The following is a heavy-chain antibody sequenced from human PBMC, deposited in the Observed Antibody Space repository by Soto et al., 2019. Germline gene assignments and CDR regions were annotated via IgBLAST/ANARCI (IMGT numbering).Heavy chain of an antibody. V-gene: IGHV1-2*04. J-gene: IGHJ6*02. D-gene: IGHD1-7*01. Sequence: ASVKVSCKASGYTFTGYYMHWERQAPGQGLEWMGWINPNSGGTNYAKKCKGWVTMTRDTYISTADMELRRRRSEDTAVYYCASLELRRRSSDYYYYGMDVWGQGTTVTVSS. CDR2: INPNSGGT. CDR1: GYTFTGYY. CDR3: ASLELRRRSSDYYYYGMDV.